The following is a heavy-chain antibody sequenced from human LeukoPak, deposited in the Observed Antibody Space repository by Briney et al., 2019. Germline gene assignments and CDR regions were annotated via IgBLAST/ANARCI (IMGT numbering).Heavy chain of an antibody. D-gene: IGHD6-13*01. CDR1: GFTFRNAW. J-gene: IGHJ4*02. CDR2: IKSKTDGGTT. V-gene: IGHV3-15*01. CDR3: TTVPYSSSWQS. Sequence: NTGGSLRLSCAASGFTFRNAWMSWVRQAPGKGLEWVGRIKSKTDGGTTDYAAPVKGRFTISRDDSKNTLYLQMNSLKTEDTAVYYCTTVPYSSSWQSWGQGTLVTVSS.